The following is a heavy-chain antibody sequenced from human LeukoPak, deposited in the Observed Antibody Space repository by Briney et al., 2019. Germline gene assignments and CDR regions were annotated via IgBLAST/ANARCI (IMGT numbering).Heavy chain of an antibody. CDR1: GFTVSSSY. V-gene: IGHV3-66*01. CDR2: LYNIGSA. D-gene: IGHD1-26*01. CDR3: ARVGGSYYNY. Sequence: GGSLRLSCAASGFTVSSSYMSWVRQAPGKGLEWVSVLYNIGSAYYAHSVRGRFTIHRDNSKNTLYLQMNSLRAEHTVVYYCARVGGSYYNYWGGGTLVTVSS. J-gene: IGHJ4*02.